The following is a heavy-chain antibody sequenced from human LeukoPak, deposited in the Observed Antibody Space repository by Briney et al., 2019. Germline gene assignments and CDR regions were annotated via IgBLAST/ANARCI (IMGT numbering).Heavy chain of an antibody. CDR1: GFTVSRNY. D-gene: IGHD3-16*01. CDR2: IYSADSA. J-gene: IGHJ5*02. CDR3: ARGWGPFDP. V-gene: IGHV3-53*04. Sequence: GRSLRLSCAASGFTVSRNYMSWVRQAPGKGLEWVSVIYSADSAYYADSVRGRFTISRHNSKNTLYLQMNSLRAEDTAVYYCARGWGPFDPWGQGTLVTVAS.